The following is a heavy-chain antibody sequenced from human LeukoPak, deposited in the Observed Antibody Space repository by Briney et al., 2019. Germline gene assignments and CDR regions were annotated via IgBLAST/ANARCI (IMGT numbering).Heavy chain of an antibody. J-gene: IGHJ4*02. D-gene: IGHD6-13*01. Sequence: SETLSLTCIVSGGSIISSSYYWAWIRQPPGKGLEWIGSVYYSGTTYYNPSLKSRVTISVDTSKNQFSLKLNSVTAADTAVYFCARDQGYSSWYYFDYWGQGTLVTVSS. CDR3: ARDQGYSSWYYFDY. V-gene: IGHV4-39*07. CDR2: VYYSGTT. CDR1: GGSIISSSYY.